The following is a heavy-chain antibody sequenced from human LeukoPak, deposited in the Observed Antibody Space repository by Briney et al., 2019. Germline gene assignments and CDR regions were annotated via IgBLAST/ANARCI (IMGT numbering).Heavy chain of an antibody. Sequence: PGRSLRLSCAASGFTFSSYGMHWVRQAPGKGLEWVAVIWYDGGNKYYADSVKGRFTISRDNSKNTLYLQMNSLRAEDTAVYYCAKDYPPSFRGVIVSFDYWGQGTLVTVSS. CDR2: IWYDGGNK. D-gene: IGHD3-16*02. CDR1: GFTFSSYG. V-gene: IGHV3-33*06. J-gene: IGHJ4*02. CDR3: AKDYPPSFRGVIVSFDY.